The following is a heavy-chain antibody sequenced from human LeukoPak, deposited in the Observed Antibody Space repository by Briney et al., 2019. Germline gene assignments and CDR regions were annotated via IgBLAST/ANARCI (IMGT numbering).Heavy chain of an antibody. CDR2: ISGSGGST. V-gene: IGHV3-23*01. D-gene: IGHD5-18*01. CDR1: GFTFSSYA. CDR3: ARDIGYSYGYYEDY. J-gene: IGHJ4*02. Sequence: PGGSLRLSCAASGFTFSSYAMSWVRQAPGKGLEWVSAISGSGGSTYYADSVKGRFTISRDNSKNTLYLQMNSLRAEDTAVYHCARDIGYSYGYYEDYWGQGTLVTVSS.